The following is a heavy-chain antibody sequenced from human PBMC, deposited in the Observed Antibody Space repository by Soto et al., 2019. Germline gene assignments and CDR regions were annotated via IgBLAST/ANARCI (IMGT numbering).Heavy chain of an antibody. Sequence: DVQLLESGGGPVQPGGSLTLSCAASRFTFSDFAMSWVRQAPGKGLEWVSSIGGGGTDTYYADSVKGRFTISRDNSKNTLYLQMDSLRDEDTAVYYCAKDAVPYNGKWDWFDSWGQGTLVTASS. D-gene: IGHD1-26*01. CDR3: AKDAVPYNGKWDWFDS. CDR2: IGGGGTDT. CDR1: RFTFSDFA. V-gene: IGHV3-23*01. J-gene: IGHJ5*01.